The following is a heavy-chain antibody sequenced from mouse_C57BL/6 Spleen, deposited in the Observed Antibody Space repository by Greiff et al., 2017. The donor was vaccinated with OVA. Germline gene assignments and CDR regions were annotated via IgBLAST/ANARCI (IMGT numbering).Heavy chain of an antibody. D-gene: IGHD1-1*01. CDR1: GYTFTSYW. CDR3: ARSYDYGSGHYAMAY. CDR2: IDPSDSYN. J-gene: IGHJ4*01. Sequence: VQLQQPGAELVKPGASVKLSCKASGYTFTSYWMQWVKQRPGQGLAWIGEIDPSDSYNNYNHKFNGKATLTLATSSRPAYMQLSSLTAEDSAVYYCARSYDYGSGHYAMAYWGQGTAVTVSS. V-gene: IGHV1-50*01.